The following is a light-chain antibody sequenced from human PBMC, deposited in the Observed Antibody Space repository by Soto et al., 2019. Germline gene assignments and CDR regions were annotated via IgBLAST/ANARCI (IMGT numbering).Light chain of an antibody. Sequence: QSALTQPASVSGSPGQSITISCTGTSSDVGDYIYVSWYQQHPGEAPKLLIYEVNNRPSGVSNRFSGSKSGNTASLTISGLLAEDEADYYCSSYTASSTPYVFGTGTKLTVL. CDR1: SSDVGDYIY. J-gene: IGLJ1*01. V-gene: IGLV2-14*01. CDR3: SSYTASSTPYV. CDR2: EVN.